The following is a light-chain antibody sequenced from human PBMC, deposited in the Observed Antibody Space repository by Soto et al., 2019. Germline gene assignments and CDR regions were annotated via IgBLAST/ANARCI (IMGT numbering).Light chain of an antibody. Sequence: ELVLTQSPGTLSLSPGERATLSCRASQSVSSSYLAWYQQKPGQAPRLLIYGASSRATGIPDRFSGSGSGTDFTLTISRLEPEDFAVYYCQQYGSSLAITFGQGTRLESK. CDR2: GAS. J-gene: IGKJ5*01. V-gene: IGKV3-20*01. CDR1: QSVSSSY. CDR3: QQYGSSLAIT.